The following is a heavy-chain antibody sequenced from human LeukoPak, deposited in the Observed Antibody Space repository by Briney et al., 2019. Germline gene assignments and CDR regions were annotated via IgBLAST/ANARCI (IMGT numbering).Heavy chain of an antibody. Sequence: SGTLSLTCAVSGGSISSSNWCRWGREPPGEVLEWIGESYHSGSINYNPSLKSRVTISVDKSKNQFSLKLSSVTAADTAVYYCARDRPLYDSSGYPFDLWGRGTLDSISS. V-gene: IGHV4-4*02. CDR3: ARDRPLYDSSGYPFDL. CDR1: GGSISSSNW. J-gene: IGHJ2*01. D-gene: IGHD3-22*01. CDR2: SYHSGSI.